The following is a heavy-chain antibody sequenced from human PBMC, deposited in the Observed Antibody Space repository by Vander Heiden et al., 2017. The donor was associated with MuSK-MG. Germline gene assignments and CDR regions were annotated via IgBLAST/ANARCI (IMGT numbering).Heavy chain of an antibody. Sequence: QVQLQESGPGLVKPSETLSLSCTVSGYSISSGYYWGWIRQPPGKGLAWIGSIYHSGSTYYNPSLKSRVTISVDTSKTQFSLKLSSVTAADTAVYYCVRDTGATSAIIDYWGQGTLVTVSS. CDR1: GYSISSGYY. V-gene: IGHV4-38-2*02. J-gene: IGHJ4*02. CDR3: VRDTGATSAIIDY. D-gene: IGHD2-2*02. CDR2: IYHSGST.